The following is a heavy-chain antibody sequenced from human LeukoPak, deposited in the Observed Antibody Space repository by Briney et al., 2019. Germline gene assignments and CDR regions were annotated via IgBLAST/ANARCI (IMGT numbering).Heavy chain of an antibody. V-gene: IGHV3-30*02. D-gene: IGHD3-3*01. CDR1: GFTFSNYG. CDR2: IRYDGRN. Sequence: PGGSLRLPCAASGFTFSNYGMHWVRQAPGKGLEWVAFIRYDGRNYYADSVKGRCTISRDNSKNTLYLQMNSLRSEDTAVYYCATGARFLEWLSYDFDYWGRGTLVTVSS. J-gene: IGHJ4*02. CDR3: ATGARFLEWLSYDFDY.